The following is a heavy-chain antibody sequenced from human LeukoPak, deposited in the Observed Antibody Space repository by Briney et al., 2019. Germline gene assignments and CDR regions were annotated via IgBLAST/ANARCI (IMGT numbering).Heavy chain of an antibody. CDR2: ISYDGSNK. CDR3: AEVPTVTTYYYYGMDV. Sequence: GGSLRLSCAASGFTFSSYGMHWVRQAPGKGLEWVAVISYDGSNKYYADSVKGRFTISRDNSKNTLYLQMNSPRAEDTAVYYCAEVPTVTTYYYYGMDVWGQGTTVTVSS. CDR1: GFTFSSYG. J-gene: IGHJ6*02. V-gene: IGHV3-30*18. D-gene: IGHD4-17*01.